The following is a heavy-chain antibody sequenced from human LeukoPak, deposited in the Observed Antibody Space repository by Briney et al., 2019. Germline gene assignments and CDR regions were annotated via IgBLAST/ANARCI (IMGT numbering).Heavy chain of an antibody. CDR1: GFTFSSYP. Sequence: GGSLRLSCAASGFTFSSYPMNWVRQAPGKGLEWVSYISSSSRTIYYADSVKGRFTISRDNAKNSLYLQMNSLRAEDTTVYYCAGRKVGATGVIPFEIWGQGTMVIVSS. CDR3: AGRKVGATGVIPFEI. V-gene: IGHV3-48*01. CDR2: ISSSSRTI. J-gene: IGHJ3*02. D-gene: IGHD1-26*01.